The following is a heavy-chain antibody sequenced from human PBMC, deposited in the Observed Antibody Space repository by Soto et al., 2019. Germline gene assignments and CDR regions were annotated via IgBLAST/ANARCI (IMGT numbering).Heavy chain of an antibody. CDR1: GFTVSSNY. V-gene: IGHV3-66*01. J-gene: IGHJ1*01. D-gene: IGHD6-19*01. Sequence: HPGGSLRLSCAASGFTVSSNYMSWVCQAPGKGLEWVSVIYSGGSTYYADSVKGRFTISRDNSKNTLYLQMNSLRAEDTAVYYCARDRIAVAGNPEYFQHWGQGTLVTVSS. CDR3: ARDRIAVAGNPEYFQH. CDR2: IYSGGST.